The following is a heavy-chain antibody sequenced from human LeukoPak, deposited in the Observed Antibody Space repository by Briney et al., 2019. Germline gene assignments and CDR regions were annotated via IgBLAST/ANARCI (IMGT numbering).Heavy chain of an antibody. CDR2: ISSSGSTI. V-gene: IGHV3-11*01. J-gene: IGHJ4*02. D-gene: IGHD4/OR15-4a*01. CDR3: ARRAGAYSHPYDY. Sequence: GGSLRLSCAASGFTFSNYAMSWIRQAPGKGLEWVSYISSSGSTIYYADSVKGRFTISRDNAKNSLYLQMNSLRAEDTAVYYCARRAGAYSHPYDYWGQGTLVTVSS. CDR1: GFTFSNYA.